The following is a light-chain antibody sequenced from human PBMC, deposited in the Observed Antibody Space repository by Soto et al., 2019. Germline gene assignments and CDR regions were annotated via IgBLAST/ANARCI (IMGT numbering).Light chain of an antibody. CDR2: AAS. Sequence: IQLTQSPSSLSASVGDRVTITCRASQGISSSLAWYQQTPGKAPKFLIYAASTLQSGVPSRLSGSGSGTDFTLSISRLEPEDFAVYYCQVYGSSPKTFGQGTKVDI. V-gene: IGKV1-9*01. CDR1: QGISSS. J-gene: IGKJ1*01. CDR3: QVYGSSPKT.